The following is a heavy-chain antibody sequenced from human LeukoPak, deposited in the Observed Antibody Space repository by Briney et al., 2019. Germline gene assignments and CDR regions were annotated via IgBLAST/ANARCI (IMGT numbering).Heavy chain of an antibody. Sequence: SETLSLTCTVSGGSISSYYWSWIRQPPGKGLEWIGYIYYSGSTNYNPSLKSRVTTSVDTSKNQFSLKLSSVTAADTAVYYCARRTTLLWFGEYDAFDIWGQGTMVTVSS. CDR2: IYYSGST. CDR1: GGSISSYY. V-gene: IGHV4-59*08. D-gene: IGHD3-10*01. CDR3: ARRTTLLWFGEYDAFDI. J-gene: IGHJ3*02.